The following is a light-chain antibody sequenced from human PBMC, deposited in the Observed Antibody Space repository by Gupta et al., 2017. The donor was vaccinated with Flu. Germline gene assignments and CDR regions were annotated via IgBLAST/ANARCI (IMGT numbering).Light chain of an antibody. J-gene: IGKJ2*01. CDR2: ATS. CDR1: QSVSTSY. CDR3: QHNGSSSYT. V-gene: IGKV3-20*01. Sequence: EIVLTQSPGTLSLSPGERATLSCRASQSVSTSYLAWYQQKPGPAPRLLMYATSTRASDIPDRCSGSGSGKVFTLTISRQEHEDVALYYCQHNGSSSYTFGQGTKVEI.